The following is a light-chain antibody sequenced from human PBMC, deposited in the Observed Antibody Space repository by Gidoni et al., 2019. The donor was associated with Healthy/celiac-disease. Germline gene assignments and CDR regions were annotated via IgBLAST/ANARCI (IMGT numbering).Light chain of an antibody. CDR1: QSVSSSY. J-gene: IGKJ1*01. CDR3: QQYGSSWGT. CDR2: GAS. V-gene: IGKV3-20*01. Sequence: EIVLTQSPVTLSLSPGERATLSCRASQSVSSSYLAWYQQKPGQAPRLLIYGASSRATGIPDRFSGSGSGTDFTLTISRLEPEDFAVYYCQQYGSSWGTFGQGTKVEIK.